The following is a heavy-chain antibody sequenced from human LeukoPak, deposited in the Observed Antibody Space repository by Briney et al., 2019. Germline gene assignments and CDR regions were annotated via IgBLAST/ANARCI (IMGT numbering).Heavy chain of an antibody. Sequence: GGSLRLSCAASGFTFGSYAMSWDRQAPGKGLEWVSAISGSGGSTYYADSVKGRFTISRDNSKNTLYLQMNSLRAEDTAVYYCAKRHCSSTNCYRYYFDYWGQGTLVTVPS. V-gene: IGHV3-23*01. CDR2: ISGSGGST. CDR1: GFTFGSYA. CDR3: AKRHCSSTNCYRYYFDY. D-gene: IGHD2-2*01. J-gene: IGHJ4*02.